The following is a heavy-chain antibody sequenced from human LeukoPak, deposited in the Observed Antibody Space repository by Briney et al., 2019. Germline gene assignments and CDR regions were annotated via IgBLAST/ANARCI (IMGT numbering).Heavy chain of an antibody. J-gene: IGHJ4*02. CDR3: VRDHTIFGVRSFGY. CDR2: ISAYNGNT. D-gene: IGHD3-3*01. V-gene: IGHV1-18*01. Sequence: ASVKVSCKASGYTFTSYGISWVRQAPGQGLEWMGWISAYNGNTNYAQKLQGRVTMTTDTSTSTAYMELRSLRSDDTAVYYCVRDHTIFGVRSFGYWGQGTLVTVSS. CDR1: GYTFTSYG.